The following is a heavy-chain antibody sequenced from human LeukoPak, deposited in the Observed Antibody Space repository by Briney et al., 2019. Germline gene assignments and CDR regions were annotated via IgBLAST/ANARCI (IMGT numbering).Heavy chain of an antibody. Sequence: SETLSLTCTVSGGSISSYYWSWIRQPAGKGLEWIGRIYTSGSTNYNPSLKSRVTMSVDTSKNQYSLKLSSVTAADTAVYYCARTSSGYYFGSAFDYWGQGTLVTVSS. D-gene: IGHD3-22*01. CDR3: ARTSSGYYFGSAFDY. CDR1: GGSISSYY. J-gene: IGHJ4*02. CDR2: IYTSGST. V-gene: IGHV4-4*07.